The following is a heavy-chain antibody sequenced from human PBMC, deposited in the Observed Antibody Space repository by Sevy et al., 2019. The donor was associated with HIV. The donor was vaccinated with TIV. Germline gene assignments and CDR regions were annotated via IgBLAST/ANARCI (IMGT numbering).Heavy chain of an antibody. CDR2: IHASGST. CDR1: AGSISRDSYF. V-gene: IGHV4-61*02. Sequence: SETLSLTCTVSAGSISRDSYFWNWIRQPAGKGLEWIGRIHASGSTIYNPSLKSRVTMSVDKSKSQFSLRLTSVTAADSAVYFCARERGSNILTLGLDFWGQGSLVTVSS. CDR3: ARERGSNILTLGLDF. J-gene: IGHJ4*02. D-gene: IGHD3-9*01.